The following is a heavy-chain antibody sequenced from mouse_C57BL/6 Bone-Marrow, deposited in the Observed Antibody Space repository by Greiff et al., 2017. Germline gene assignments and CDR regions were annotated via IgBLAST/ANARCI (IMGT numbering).Heavy chain of an antibody. D-gene: IGHD6-1*01. CDR3: AREPPAY. CDR2: INPNNGGT. J-gene: IGHJ3*01. CDR1: GYTFTDYY. V-gene: IGHV1-26*01. Sequence: EVQLQQSGPELVKPGASVKISCKASGYTFTDYYMNWVKQSHGKSLEWIGDINPNNGGTSYNQKFKGKATLTVDKSSSTAYMERRSLTSEDSAVYYCAREPPAYWGQGTLVTVSA.